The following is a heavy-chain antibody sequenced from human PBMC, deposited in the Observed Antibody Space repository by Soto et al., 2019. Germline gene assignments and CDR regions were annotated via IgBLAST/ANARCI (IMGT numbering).Heavy chain of an antibody. CDR2: INPSGGST. Sequence: GSVKVCFKASGYAFTSYYMHLVRQAPGQGLEWMGIINPSGGSTSYAQKFQGRVTMTRDTSTSTVYMELSSLRSEDTAVYYCASGTTYLDTNWFDPWGQGTMVTVSS. V-gene: IGHV1-46*01. CDR1: GYAFTSYY. D-gene: IGHD1-7*01. CDR3: ASGTTYLDTNWFDP. J-gene: IGHJ5*02.